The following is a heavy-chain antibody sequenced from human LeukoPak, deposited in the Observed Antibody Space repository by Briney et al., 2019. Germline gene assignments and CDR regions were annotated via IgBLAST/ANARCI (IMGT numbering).Heavy chain of an antibody. CDR1: GYSLTSHA. J-gene: IGHJ4*02. CDR2: INTGNANT. D-gene: IGHD2-15*01. Sequence: ASVKVSCKASGYSLTSHAIHWARQAPGQRLEWMGWINTGNANTKYSQKFQGRVTFTRDTSANTAYMELSSLRSEDTAVYYCARKRGRTYYDYWGQGTLVIVSS. CDR3: ARKRGRTYYDY. V-gene: IGHV1-3*04.